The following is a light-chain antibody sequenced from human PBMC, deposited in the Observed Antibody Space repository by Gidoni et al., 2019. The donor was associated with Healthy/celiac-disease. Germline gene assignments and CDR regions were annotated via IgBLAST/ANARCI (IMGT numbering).Light chain of an antibody. Sequence: VLTQSPATLSLSPGERATLSCSASQSVSSYLAWYQQKPGQAPRLLIYDAPNRATGIPARFSGSGSGTDFTLTISSLEPEDFAVYYCQQRSNWPPGGFXPXTKVDIK. J-gene: IGKJ3*01. CDR1: QSVSSY. V-gene: IGKV3-11*01. CDR3: QQRSNWPPGG. CDR2: DAP.